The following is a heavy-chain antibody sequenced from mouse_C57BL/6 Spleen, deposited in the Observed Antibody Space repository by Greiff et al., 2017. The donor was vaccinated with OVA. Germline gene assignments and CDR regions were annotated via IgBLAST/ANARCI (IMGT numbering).Heavy chain of an antibody. Sequence: VQLQQSGPELVKPGASVKLSCKASGYTFTSYDINWVKQRPGQGLEWIGWIYPRDGSTKYNEKFKGKATLTVDTSSSTAYMELHSLTSEDSAVYCCARSDGSSYWYFDVWGTGTTVTVSS. V-gene: IGHV1-85*01. CDR1: GYTFTSYD. CDR2: IYPRDGST. J-gene: IGHJ1*03. D-gene: IGHD1-1*01. CDR3: ARSDGSSYWYFDV.